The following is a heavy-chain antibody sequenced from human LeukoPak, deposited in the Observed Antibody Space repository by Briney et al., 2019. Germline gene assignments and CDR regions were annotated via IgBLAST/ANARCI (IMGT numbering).Heavy chain of an antibody. CDR3: ARDRLEGGETFDS. J-gene: IGHJ4*02. CDR1: GFSLSGYW. Sequence: GGSLRLSCAAYGFSLSGYWMSWVRQAPGKGLEWVARLHADGNEKYFVHSVKGRFTVSRDNAENSLFLQMNSLRPEDTAVYFCARDRLEGGETFDSWGQGTLVTVSS. CDR2: LHADGNEK. D-gene: IGHD1-1*01. V-gene: IGHV3-7*01.